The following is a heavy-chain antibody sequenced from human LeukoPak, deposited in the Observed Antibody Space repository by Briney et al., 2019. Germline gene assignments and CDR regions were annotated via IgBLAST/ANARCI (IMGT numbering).Heavy chain of an antibody. CDR1: GFTFNTHA. Sequence: PGGSLRLSCAASGFTFNTHAMNWVRQAPGRGLEWVSTISGSGGSTYYADSVKGRFTISRDNAKNTLYLQMNSLRGEDTAVYYRARDWGTVALDVWGQGALVTVSS. D-gene: IGHD3-16*01. V-gene: IGHV3-23*01. CDR2: ISGSGGST. CDR3: ARDWGTVALDV. J-gene: IGHJ4*02.